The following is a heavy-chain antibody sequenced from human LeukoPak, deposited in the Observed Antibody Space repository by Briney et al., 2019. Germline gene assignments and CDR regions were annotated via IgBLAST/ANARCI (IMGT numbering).Heavy chain of an antibody. CDR2: ISHDGRNT. J-gene: IGHJ4*02. CDR3: ARVSYYGSGSHLPY. Sequence: GGSLRLSCAASGFTFSQFAVHWVRQAPGKGLEWVADISHDGRNTYYADSVKGRFTISRDNSKNTLYLQMNSLRTEDTAVYYCARVSYYGSGSHLPYWGQGTLVTVSS. CDR1: GFTFSQFA. D-gene: IGHD3-10*01. V-gene: IGHV3-30*04.